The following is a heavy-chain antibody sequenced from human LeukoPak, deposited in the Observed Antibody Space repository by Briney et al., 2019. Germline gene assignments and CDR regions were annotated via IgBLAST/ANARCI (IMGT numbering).Heavy chain of an antibody. D-gene: IGHD3-22*01. Sequence: SETLSLTCTVSGYSISSGYYWGWIRQPPGKGLEWIGSIYHSGSTYYNPSLKSRVTISVDTSKNQFSLKLSSVPAADTAVYYCARVHYDSHGRGAFDIWGQGTMVTVSS. CDR1: GYSISSGYY. CDR3: ARVHYDSHGRGAFDI. CDR2: IYHSGST. J-gene: IGHJ3*02. V-gene: IGHV4-38-2*02.